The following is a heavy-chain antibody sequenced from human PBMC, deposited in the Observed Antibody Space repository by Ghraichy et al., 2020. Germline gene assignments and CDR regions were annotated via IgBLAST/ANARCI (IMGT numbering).Heavy chain of an antibody. Sequence: GESLNISCAASGFTFSSYAMSWVRQAPGKGLEWVSAISGSGGSTYYADSVKGRFTISRDNSKNTLYLQMNSLRAEDTAVYYCAKLDAATINYYYYYGMDVWGQGTTVTVSS. V-gene: IGHV3-23*01. J-gene: IGHJ6*02. D-gene: IGHD5-12*01. CDR1: GFTFSSYA. CDR2: ISGSGGST. CDR3: AKLDAATINYYYYYGMDV.